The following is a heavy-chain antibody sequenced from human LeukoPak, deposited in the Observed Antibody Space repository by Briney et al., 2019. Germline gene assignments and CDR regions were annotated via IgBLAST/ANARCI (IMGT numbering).Heavy chain of an antibody. J-gene: IGHJ6*04. D-gene: IGHD3-10*01. CDR2: ISGDSTYI. CDR1: GFTFSTYS. V-gene: IGHV3-21*01. Sequence: NTGGSLRLSCAASGFTFSTYSMCWVRQAPGKGLEWVSSISGDSTYIYYLDSVKGRFTVSRDNAKHSLYLYMNSLRAEDTAVYYCARVAFGPHAMDVWGKGTTVTVSS. CDR3: ARVAFGPHAMDV.